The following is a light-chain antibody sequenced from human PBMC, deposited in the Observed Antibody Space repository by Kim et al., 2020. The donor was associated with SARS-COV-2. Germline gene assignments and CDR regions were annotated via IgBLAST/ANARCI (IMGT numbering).Light chain of an antibody. CDR3: YSAADNNLV. CDR1: VLAKKY. Sequence: SYELPQPSSVSVSPGQTARITCSGDVLAKKYARWFQQKPGQAPVLVIYKDSERPSGIPERFSGSNSGTTVTLTISGAQVEDEADYYCYSAADNNLVFGGGTQLTVL. CDR2: KDS. J-gene: IGLJ3*02. V-gene: IGLV3-27*01.